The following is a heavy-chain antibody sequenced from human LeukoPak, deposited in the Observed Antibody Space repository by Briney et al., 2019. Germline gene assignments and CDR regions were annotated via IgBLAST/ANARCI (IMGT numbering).Heavy chain of an antibody. V-gene: IGHV3-23*01. CDR2: IGGRDGGT. D-gene: IGHD3-9*01. Sequence: PGGALRLSCAASGFIFINYALSWVRQAPGKGVEWVSAIGGRDGGTYYADSLKGRFTVSRDDPKNALYLQMNTLRVEDAAVYYCAKWGDYDILTGYYDSDYWGHGTLVTVSS. J-gene: IGHJ4*01. CDR3: AKWGDYDILTGYYDSDY. CDR1: GFIFINYA.